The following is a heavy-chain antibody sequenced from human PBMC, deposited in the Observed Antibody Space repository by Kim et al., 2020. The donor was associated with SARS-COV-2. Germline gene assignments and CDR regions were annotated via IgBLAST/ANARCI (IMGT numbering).Heavy chain of an antibody. CDR3: AEDSSGGGRVGY. D-gene: IGHD6-19*01. CDR1: GGTFSSYA. Sequence: SVKVSCKASGGTFSSYAISWVRQAPGQGLEWMGRIIPILGIANYAQKFQGRVTITADKSTSTAYMELSSLRSEDTAVYYCAEDSSGGGRVGYWGQGTLVTVSS. J-gene: IGHJ4*02. CDR2: IIPILGIA. V-gene: IGHV1-69*04.